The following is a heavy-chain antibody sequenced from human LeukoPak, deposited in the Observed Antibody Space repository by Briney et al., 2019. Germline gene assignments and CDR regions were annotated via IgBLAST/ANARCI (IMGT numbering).Heavy chain of an antibody. CDR1: GFNVDDYA. CDR3: ARGIDSSGTYSGWGFHLRY. V-gene: IGHV3-9*01. J-gene: IGHJ4*02. Sequence: GGSLRLPCAVSGFNVDDYAIHWVRQPPGKGLEWVSGIRWDRGTVGYAGSVKGRFTMSSDSAKNSVYLQMNSLRPEDTALYYCARGIDSSGTYSGWGFHLRYWGQGTQVTVSS. D-gene: IGHD2-15*01. CDR2: IRWDRGTV.